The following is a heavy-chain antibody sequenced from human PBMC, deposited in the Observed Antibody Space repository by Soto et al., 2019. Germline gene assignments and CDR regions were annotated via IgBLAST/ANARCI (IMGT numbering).Heavy chain of an antibody. CDR3: ARAPITYYDKTANWFAP. J-gene: IGHJ5*02. D-gene: IGHD3-9*01. CDR2: IIPIFGTA. Sequence: GASVKVSCKASGGTFSSYAISWVRQAPGQGLEWIGGIIPIFGTANYAQKFQGRVTITADESTSTAYMELSSLRSEDTAVYYCARAPITYYDKTANWFAPWGQGTLVTVSS. CDR1: GGTFSSYA. V-gene: IGHV1-69*13.